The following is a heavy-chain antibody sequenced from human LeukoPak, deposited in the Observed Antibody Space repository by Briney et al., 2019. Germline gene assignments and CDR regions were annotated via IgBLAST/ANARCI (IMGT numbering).Heavy chain of an antibody. V-gene: IGHV3-30*02. CDR2: IRYDGSNK. J-gene: IGHJ5*02. CDR1: GFTFSSYG. Sequence: GGSLILSCAASGFTFSSYGMHWVRQAPGKGLEWVAFIRYDGSNKYYADSVKGRFTISRDNSKNTLYLQMNSLRAEDTAVYYCAKDWGYCSGGCCYSGAYWFDPWGQGTLVTVSS. CDR3: AKDWGYCSGGCCYSGAYWFDP. D-gene: IGHD2-15*01.